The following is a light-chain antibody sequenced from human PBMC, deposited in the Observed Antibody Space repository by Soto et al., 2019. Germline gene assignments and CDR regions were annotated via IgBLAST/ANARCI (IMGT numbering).Light chain of an antibody. J-gene: IGLJ3*02. V-gene: IGLV2-23*01. CDR1: SSDLGRFKF. CDR3: CSFEDSLTWV. CDR2: GHT. Sequence: QSAPTQPASVSGSPGQWITISCTGASSDLGRFKFVSWYQQHPGKAPKLLIYGHTLRPSGISNRFSGSKSGDAASLTISGLQAEDEADYYCCSFEDSLTWVFGGGTKLTVL.